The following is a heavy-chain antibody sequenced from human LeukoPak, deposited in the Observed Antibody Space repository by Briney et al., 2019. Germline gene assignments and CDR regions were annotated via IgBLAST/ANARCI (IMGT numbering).Heavy chain of an antibody. CDR2: IYYSGST. D-gene: IGHD6-19*01. CDR1: GGSISSSSYY. CDR3: ARHLAVAGLYHYYGMDV. Sequence: SETLSLTCTVSGGSISSSSYYWGWIRQPPGKGLEWIGSIYYSGSTYYNPSLKSRVTISVDTSKNQFSLKLSSVTAADTAVYYCARHLAVAGLYHYYGMDVWGRGTTVTVSS. J-gene: IGHJ6*02. V-gene: IGHV4-39*01.